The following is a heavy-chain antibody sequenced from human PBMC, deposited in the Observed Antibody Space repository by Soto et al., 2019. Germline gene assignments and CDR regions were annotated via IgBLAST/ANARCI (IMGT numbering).Heavy chain of an antibody. Sequence: GSPGKVSCKPSGYTFNSYGITWVRQAPGQGLEWMGWISAYNGNTNYAQKFQGRVTMTTDTSTSTAYMELRSLGSDDTAVYYCASGWFGEFVYQFDYWGQGTLVTVSS. CDR3: ASGWFGEFVYQFDY. CDR1: GYTFNSYG. V-gene: IGHV1-18*01. J-gene: IGHJ4*02. D-gene: IGHD3-10*01. CDR2: ISAYNGNT.